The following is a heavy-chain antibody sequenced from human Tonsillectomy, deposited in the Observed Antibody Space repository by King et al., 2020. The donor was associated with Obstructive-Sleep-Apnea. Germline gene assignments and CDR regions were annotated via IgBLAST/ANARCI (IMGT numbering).Heavy chain of an antibody. CDR1: GFTFSYYS. Sequence: VQLVESGGGLVKPGGSLRLSCAASGFTFSYYSMNWVRQAPGKGLEWVSSISSSSSYIYYADSVKGRFTISRDNAKNSLYLQMNSLRAEDTAVYYCARDYDILIGYYPFDNWGQGTLVTVSS. J-gene: IGHJ4*02. CDR3: ARDYDILIGYYPFDN. V-gene: IGHV3-21*01. D-gene: IGHD3-9*01. CDR2: ISSSSSYI.